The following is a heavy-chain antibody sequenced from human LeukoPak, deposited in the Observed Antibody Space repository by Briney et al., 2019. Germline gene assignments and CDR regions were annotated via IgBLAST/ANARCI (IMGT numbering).Heavy chain of an antibody. CDR2: IKQDGSEK. J-gene: IGHJ3*02. CDR3: ARETMTTVTLGDAFDI. D-gene: IGHD4-11*01. CDR1: GFTFSSYW. V-gene: IGHV3-7*01. Sequence: GGSLRLSCAASGFTFSSYWMSWVRQVPGKGLEWVANIKQDGSEKYYVDSVKGRFTISRDNAKNSLYLQMNSLRAEDTAVYYCARETMTTVTLGDAFDIWGQGTMVTVSS.